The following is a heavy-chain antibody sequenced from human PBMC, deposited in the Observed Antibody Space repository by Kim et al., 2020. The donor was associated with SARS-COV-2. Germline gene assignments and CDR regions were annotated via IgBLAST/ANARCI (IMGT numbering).Heavy chain of an antibody. CDR2: ISGSGGST. CDR3: AKDRRIVGATTSGTVTLLAP. Sequence: GGSLRLSCAASGFTFSSYAMSWVRQAPGKGLEWVSAISGSGGSTYYADSVKGRFTISRDNSKNTLYLQMNSLRAEDTAVYYCAKDRRIVGATTSGTVTLLAPCGQGTPVTVSP. CDR1: GFTFSSYA. D-gene: IGHD1-26*01. J-gene: IGHJ5*02. V-gene: IGHV3-23*01.